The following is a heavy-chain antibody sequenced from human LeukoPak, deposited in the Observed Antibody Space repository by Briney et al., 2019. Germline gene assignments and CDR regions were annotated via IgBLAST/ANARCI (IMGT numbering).Heavy chain of an antibody. V-gene: IGHV1-18*01. CDR3: ARDTGGESGTYYTATWFDP. D-gene: IGHD3-10*01. CDR1: GYTFISYG. CDR2: ISAYNGDT. Sequence: ASVKVSCKASGYTFISYGISWVRRAPGQGLEWMGWISAYNGDTNYAQKLQGRVTMTTDTSTSTAYMELRSLRSDDTAVYYCARDTGGESGTYYTATWFDPWGQGTLVTVSS. J-gene: IGHJ5*02.